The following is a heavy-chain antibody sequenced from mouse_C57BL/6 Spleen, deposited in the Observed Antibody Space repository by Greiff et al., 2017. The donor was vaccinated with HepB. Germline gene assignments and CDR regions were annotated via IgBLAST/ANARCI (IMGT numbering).Heavy chain of an antibody. D-gene: IGHD1-1*01. V-gene: IGHV1-18*01. CDR2: INPNNGGT. J-gene: IGHJ1*03. CDR3: ARGYYGSSYWYFDV. Sequence: VQLQQSGPELVKPGASVKIPCKASGYTFTDYNMDWVKQSHGKSLEWIGDINPNNGGTIYNQKFKGKATLTVDKSSSTAYMELRSLTSEDTAGYYCARGYYGSSYWYFDVWGTGTTVTVSS. CDR1: GYTFTDYN.